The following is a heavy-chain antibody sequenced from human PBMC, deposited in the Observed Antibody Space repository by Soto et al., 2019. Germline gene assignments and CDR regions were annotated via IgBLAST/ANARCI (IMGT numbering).Heavy chain of an antibody. J-gene: IGHJ4*02. CDR2: IIPIFGTA. CDR3: ARDSQESVEMATMGVPNLYYFDY. Sequence: ASVKVSCKASGGTFSSYAISWVRQAPGQGLEWMGGIIPIFGTANYAQKFQGRVTITADEATSTAYMELSSLRSEDTAVYYCARDSQESVEMATMGVPNLYYFDYWGQGTLVTVSS. CDR1: GGTFSSYA. D-gene: IGHD5-12*01. V-gene: IGHV1-69*13.